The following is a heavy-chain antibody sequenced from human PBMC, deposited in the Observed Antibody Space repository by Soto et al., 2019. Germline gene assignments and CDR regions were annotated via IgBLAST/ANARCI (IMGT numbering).Heavy chain of an antibody. CDR1: GGSISTAGHY. CDR3: ARATGTLRSRNCDY. D-gene: IGHD1-1*01. V-gene: IGHV4-31*03. J-gene: IGHJ4*02. CDR2: IYHTGST. Sequence: SETLSLTCSVSGGSISTAGHYWTWIRQPPGKGLEWIGSIYHTGSTYYSKSLRSRLTMSVDTSKSQFSLRLSSVTAADTAVYYCARATGTLRSRNCDYWGQGSLVTVSS.